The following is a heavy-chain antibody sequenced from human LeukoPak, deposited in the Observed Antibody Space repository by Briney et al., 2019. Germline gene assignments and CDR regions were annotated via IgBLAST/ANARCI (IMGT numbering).Heavy chain of an antibody. V-gene: IGHV5-51*01. J-gene: IGHJ4*02. Sequence: GASLQISCKGSGSSFTSYWIGWVRRLPGKGLEGMGIFYPGDSDTSYSPSFQGQVTISGDKSISPSSLQWSSLKASDTAMYVRARFLGSGSYYQRPFDYWGQGTLVTVSS. D-gene: IGHD3-10*01. CDR3: ARFLGSGSYYQRPFDY. CDR2: FYPGDSDT. CDR1: GSSFTSYW.